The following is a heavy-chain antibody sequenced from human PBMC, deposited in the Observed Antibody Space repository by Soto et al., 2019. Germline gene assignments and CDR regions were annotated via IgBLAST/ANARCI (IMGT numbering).Heavy chain of an antibody. CDR1: GASISTNVYY. CDR3: ASQKYAQQDSPYYFEF. V-gene: IGHV4-39*01. J-gene: IGHJ4*02. Sequence: SETLSLTCTVSGASISTNVYYWGWIRQSPGKGLEWIGSIYYSGSTYYSPSLKTRVAIFVDTSKRQFSLNLSSVTAADTAVYYCASQKYAQQDSPYYFEFWGQGTLVTVSS. D-gene: IGHD6-13*01. CDR2: IYYSGST.